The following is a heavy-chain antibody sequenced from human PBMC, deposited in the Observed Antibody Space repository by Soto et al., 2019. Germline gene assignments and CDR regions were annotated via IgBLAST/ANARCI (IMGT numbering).Heavy chain of an antibody. CDR3: TVKGGYCSSTSCPYNWFDP. D-gene: IGHD2-2*01. CDR1: GFTFGDYA. V-gene: IGHV3-49*04. CDR2: IRSKAYGGTT. J-gene: IGHJ5*02. Sequence: GGSLRLSXTASGFTFGDYAMSWVRQAPGKGLEWVGFIRSKAYGGTTEYAASVKGRFTISRDDSKSIAYLQMNSLKTEDTAVYYCTVKGGYCSSTSCPYNWFDPWGQGTLVTVSS.